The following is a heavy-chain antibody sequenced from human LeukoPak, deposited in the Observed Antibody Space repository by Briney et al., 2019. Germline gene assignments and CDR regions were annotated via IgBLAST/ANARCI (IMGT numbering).Heavy chain of an antibody. Sequence: GASVKVSCKASGGTFSSYAISWVRQAPGQGLEWMGGIIPIFGTANYAQKFQGRVTITTDESTSTAYMELSSLRSEDTAVYYCARQGPSVRYFDPYHYYYYMDVWGKGTTVTVSS. V-gene: IGHV1-69*05. J-gene: IGHJ6*03. CDR2: IIPIFGTA. CDR3: ARQGPSVRYFDPYHYYYYMDV. D-gene: IGHD3-9*01. CDR1: GGTFSSYA.